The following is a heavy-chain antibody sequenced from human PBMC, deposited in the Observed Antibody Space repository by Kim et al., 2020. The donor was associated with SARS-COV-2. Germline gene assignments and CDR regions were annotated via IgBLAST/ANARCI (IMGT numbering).Heavy chain of an antibody. D-gene: IGHD1-1*01. CDR1: GYTSNKDA. CDR3: ASGKWNTNGPPFDY. J-gene: IGHJ4*02. CDR2: INAGNGHT. V-gene: IGHV1-3*01. Sequence: ASVKVSCKASGYTSNKDAMHWVRQVLGQRLEWMGWINAGNGHTQYSQKFQDRVTISRDTSASTAYMELGRLRSEDTAVYYCASGKWNTNGPPFDYWGQGTLVTVSS.